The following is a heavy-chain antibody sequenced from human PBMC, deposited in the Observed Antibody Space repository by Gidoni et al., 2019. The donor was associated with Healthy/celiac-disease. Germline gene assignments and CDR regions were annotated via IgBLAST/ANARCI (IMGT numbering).Heavy chain of an antibody. CDR2: IYYSGST. Sequence: QLQLQESGPGLVQPSETLSLTCTVSGGSISSSSYYWGWIRQPPGKGLEWIGSIYYSGSTYYNPSLKSRVTISVDTSKNQFSLKLSSVTAADTAVYYCARSQAGGGDWYDYWGQGTLVTVSS. D-gene: IGHD2-21*02. J-gene: IGHJ4*02. V-gene: IGHV4-39*01. CDR1: GGSISSSSYY. CDR3: ARSQAGGGDWYDY.